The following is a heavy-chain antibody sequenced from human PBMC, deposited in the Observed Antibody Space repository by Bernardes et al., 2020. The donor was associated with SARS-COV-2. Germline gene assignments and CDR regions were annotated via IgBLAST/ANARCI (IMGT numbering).Heavy chain of an antibody. J-gene: IGHJ4*02. CDR1: GFIFSSYA. CDR3: AREWEDYTSSLFDY. Sequence: GLSLRLACAASGFIFSSYAMHWVRQAPGKGLEWVAIISYDGTTKYNTDSEKGRFTISRDNSKNTLFLQMNSLTTEDTAVYYCAREWEDYTSSLFDYWGQGTLVTVSS. D-gene: IGHD1-26*01. V-gene: IGHV3-30-3*01. CDR2: ISYDGTTK.